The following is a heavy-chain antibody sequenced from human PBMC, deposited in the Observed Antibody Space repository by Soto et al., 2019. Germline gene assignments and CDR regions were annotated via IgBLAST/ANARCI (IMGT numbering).Heavy chain of an antibody. J-gene: IGHJ4*02. D-gene: IGHD1-26*01. CDR3: AKVRDAFHTIDY. Sequence: PGGSLRLSYATSGCPFSSSAVRLVRQLPGTGLEWVALISYDGSKKLYADSVKGRFSISRDDSKNTLYLQMGRLRAEDTAVYYCAKVRDAFHTIDYWGQGTLVNVSS. CDR1: GCPFSSSA. V-gene: IGHV3-33*06. CDR2: ISYDGSKK.